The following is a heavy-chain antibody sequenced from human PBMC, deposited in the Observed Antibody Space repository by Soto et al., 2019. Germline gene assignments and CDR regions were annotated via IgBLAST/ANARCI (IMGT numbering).Heavy chain of an antibody. CDR1: GGSISSSSYY. V-gene: IGHV4-39*01. J-gene: IGHJ4*02. CDR3: AGSQWLAPAKPFDY. Sequence: SETLSLTCTVSGGSISSSSYYWGWIRQPPGKGLEWIGSIYYSGSTYYNPSLKSRVTISVDTSKNQFSLKLSSVTAADTAVYYCAGSQWLAPAKPFDYWGQGTLVTVSS. CDR2: IYYSGST. D-gene: IGHD6-19*01.